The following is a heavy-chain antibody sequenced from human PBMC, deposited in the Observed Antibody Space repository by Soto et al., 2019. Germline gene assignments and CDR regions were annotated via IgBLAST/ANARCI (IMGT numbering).Heavy chain of an antibody. CDR2: VSYSGST. CDR3: ARGYYDSSGQSNTFDV. D-gene: IGHD3-22*01. CDR1: GDSISNSY. Sequence: SETLSLTCNVSGDSISNSYWSWIRQSPGKGLEWIGYVSYSGSTNYNPSLKSRVTISVDTSKNQFSLKLSSATAADTALYYCARGYYDSSGQSNTFDVWGQGTMVTVSS. V-gene: IGHV4-59*01. J-gene: IGHJ3*01.